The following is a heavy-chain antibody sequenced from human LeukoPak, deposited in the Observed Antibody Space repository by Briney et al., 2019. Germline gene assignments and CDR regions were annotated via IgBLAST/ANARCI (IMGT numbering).Heavy chain of an antibody. V-gene: IGHV1-46*01. CDR2: INPSGGST. J-gene: IGHJ3*02. CDR3: ARSLSPQDAFDI. Sequence: ASVKVSCKASGYTFTSYYMHWVRPAPGQGLEWMGIINPSGGSTSYAQKFQGRVTMTRDTSTSTVYMELSSLRSDDTAVYYCARSLSPQDAFDIWGQGTMVTVSS. CDR1: GYTFTSYY.